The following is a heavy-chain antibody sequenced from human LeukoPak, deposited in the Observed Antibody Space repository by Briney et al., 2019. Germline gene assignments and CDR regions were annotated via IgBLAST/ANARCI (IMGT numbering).Heavy chain of an antibody. CDR1: GFTFSNHH. CDR2: ICSGATNI. V-gene: IGHV3-11*01. CDR3: VRGLPYGGYRNWGSPDY. J-gene: IGHJ4*02. D-gene: IGHD5-12*01. Sequence: GGSLRLSCAASGFTFSNHHMPWIRQAPGKGLEWVSYICSGATNIYYADSVKGRFTISRDNARNSLYLQMISLRAEDTAVNYCVRGLPYGGYRNWGSPDYWGQGTLVTVSS.